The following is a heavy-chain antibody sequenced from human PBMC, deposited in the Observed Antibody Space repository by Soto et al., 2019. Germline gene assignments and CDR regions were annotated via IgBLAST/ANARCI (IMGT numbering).Heavy chain of an antibody. CDR2: IWYDGSNK. CDR3: ARDGYCSGGSCYSVPVFDY. Sequence: GGSLRLSCAASGFTFSSYGMHWVRQAPGKGLEWVAVIWYDGSNKYYADSVKGRFTISRDNSKNTLYLQMNSLRAEDTAVYYCARDGYCSGGSCYSVPVFDYWGQGTLVTVST. J-gene: IGHJ4*02. D-gene: IGHD2-15*01. V-gene: IGHV3-33*01. CDR1: GFTFSSYG.